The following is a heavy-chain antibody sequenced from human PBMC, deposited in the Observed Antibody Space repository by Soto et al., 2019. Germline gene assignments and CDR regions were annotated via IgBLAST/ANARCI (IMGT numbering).Heavy chain of an antibody. CDR3: ARDRHDSSGYYLYNWFDP. V-gene: IGHV1-69*13. Sequence: SVKVSCKASGGTFSSYAISWVLQAPGQGLEWMGGIIPIFGTANYAQKFQGRVTITADESTSTAYMELSSLRSEDTAVYYCARDRHDSSGYYLYNWFDPWGQGTLVTVSS. J-gene: IGHJ5*02. CDR2: IIPIFGTA. CDR1: GGTFSSYA. D-gene: IGHD3-22*01.